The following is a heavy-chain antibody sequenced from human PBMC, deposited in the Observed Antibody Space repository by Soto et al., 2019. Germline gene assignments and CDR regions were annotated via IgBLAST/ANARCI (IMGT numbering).Heavy chain of an antibody. V-gene: IGHV3-30*18. CDR3: AKDKGKSSGPLTWGMDV. CDR1: GFTFSSYG. D-gene: IGHD3-22*01. Sequence: QVQLVESGGGVVQPGRSLRLSCAASGFTFSSYGMHWVRQAPGKGLEWVAVISYDGSNKYYADSVKGRFTISRDNSKKTLYLQMNSLRAEDTAVYYCAKDKGKSSGPLTWGMDVWGQGTTVTVSS. J-gene: IGHJ6*02. CDR2: ISYDGSNK.